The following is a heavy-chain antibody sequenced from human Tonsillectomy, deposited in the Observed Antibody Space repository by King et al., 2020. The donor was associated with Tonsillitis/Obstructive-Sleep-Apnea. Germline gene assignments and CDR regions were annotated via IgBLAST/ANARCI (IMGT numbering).Heavy chain of an antibody. J-gene: IGHJ6*02. CDR2: ISYDGSNK. Sequence: VQLVESGGGVVQPGRSLRLSCAASGFTFSSYAMHWVRQAPGKGLEWVAVISYDGSNKYYADSVKGRFTISRDNSKNTLYLLMNSLRAEDTAVYYCARAPGGGYYYDDGMDVWGQGTTVTVSS. V-gene: IGHV3-30*04. CDR1: GFTFSSYA. D-gene: IGHD3-10*01. CDR3: ARAPGGGYYYDDGMDV.